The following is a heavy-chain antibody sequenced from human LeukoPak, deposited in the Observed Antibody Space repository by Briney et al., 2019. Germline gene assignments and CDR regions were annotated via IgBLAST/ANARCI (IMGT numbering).Heavy chain of an antibody. CDR2: VSSSSSYI. CDR3: ARDSVVVPAAIPEVFDY. Sequence: GGSLRLSCAASGFTFSRYSMNWVRQAPGKGLEWVSSVSSSSSYIYYADSVKGRFTISRHNAKNSLYLQMNSLRAEDTAVYYCARDSVVVPAAIPEVFDYWGQGTLVSVSS. J-gene: IGHJ4*02. CDR1: GFTFSRYS. V-gene: IGHV3-21*01. D-gene: IGHD2-2*02.